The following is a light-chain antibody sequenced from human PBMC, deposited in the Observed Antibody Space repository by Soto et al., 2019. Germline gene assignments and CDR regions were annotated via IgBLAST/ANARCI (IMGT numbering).Light chain of an antibody. Sequence: TQSPCTLSLSPGEGATLSCRASQSVGSDLAWYQQKPGQAPRLVIYDTSTRATGVPTRFSGSRSGAEFTLTINSLQSEDFAVYYCQQYGSSALTFGGGTKVDI. V-gene: IGKV3-15*01. CDR3: QQYGSSALT. CDR2: DTS. J-gene: IGKJ4*01. CDR1: QSVGSD.